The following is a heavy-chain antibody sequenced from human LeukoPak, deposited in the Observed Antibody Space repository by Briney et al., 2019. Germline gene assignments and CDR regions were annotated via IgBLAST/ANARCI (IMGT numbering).Heavy chain of an antibody. CDR3: AKDPRRYSRTGGYFDY. CDR1: GFTLSGSA. V-gene: IGHV3-30*04. CDR2: ISYDGSYK. D-gene: IGHD6-13*01. Sequence: GGSLRLSCAASGFTLSGSAMHWVRQASGKGLEWVAFISYDGSYKYYADSVKGRFTISRDNSKNTLYLQMNSLRAEDTAVYYCAKDPRRYSRTGGYFDYWGQGTLVTVSS. J-gene: IGHJ4*02.